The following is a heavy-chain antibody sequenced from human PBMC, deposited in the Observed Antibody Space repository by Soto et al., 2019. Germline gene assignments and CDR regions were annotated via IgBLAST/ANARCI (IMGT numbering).Heavy chain of an antibody. D-gene: IGHD7-27*01. J-gene: IGHJ4*02. V-gene: IGHV3-33*01. CDR2: IWYDGSNK. CDR3: AREGLTGDVSRYFDY. CDR1: GFTFSSYG. Sequence: GESLKISCAASGFTFSSYGMHWVRQAPGKGLEWVAVIWYDGSNKYYADSVKGRFTISRDNSKNTLYLQMNSLRAEDTAVYYCAREGLTGDVSRYFDYWGQGTLVTVSS.